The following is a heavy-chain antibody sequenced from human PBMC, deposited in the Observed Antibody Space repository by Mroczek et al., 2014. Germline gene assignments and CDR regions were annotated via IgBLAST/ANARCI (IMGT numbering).Heavy chain of an antibody. Sequence: VQLVQSGAEVKKPGASVKVSCKASGYTFTGYYMHWVRQAPGQGLEWMGWINPNSGGTNYAQKFQGRVTMTRDTSISTAYMELSRLRSDDTAVYYCAGGVVVPAAIPGPPPLIYWGQGTLVTVSS. J-gene: IGHJ4*02. V-gene: IGHV1-2*02. CDR2: INPNSGGT. D-gene: IGHD2-2*01. CDR3: AGGVVVPAAIPGPPPLIY. CDR1: GYTFTGYY.